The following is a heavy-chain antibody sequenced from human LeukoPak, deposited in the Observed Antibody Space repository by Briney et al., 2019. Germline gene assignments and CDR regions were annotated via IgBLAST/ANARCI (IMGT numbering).Heavy chain of an antibody. J-gene: IGHJ4*02. Sequence: GWSLRLSCAVSGLTLSNYWMNWVRQAPGKGLEWVANINPDGGEERYVDSVKGRFVISRDNAKNSLYLQMNSLRAEDTAVYYCAIWGADQNYWGQGTLVTVSS. V-gene: IGHV3-7*02. D-gene: IGHD3-16*01. CDR2: INPDGGEE. CDR1: GLTLSNYW. CDR3: AIWGADQNY.